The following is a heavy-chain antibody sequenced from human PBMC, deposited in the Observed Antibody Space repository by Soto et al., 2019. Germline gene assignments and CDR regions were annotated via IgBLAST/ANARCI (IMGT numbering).Heavy chain of an antibody. CDR2: ISAYNRNT. D-gene: IGHD3-16*01. J-gene: IGHJ6*02. CDR3: ARGGGAANYYYGLDV. Sequence: QVQLVQSGAEVKKPGASVKVSCKASGYTFSSYGFSWVRQAPGQGLEWMGWISAYNRNTNYAQKLQGRVTVTTDTSTSTAYMELRSQRSDDTAVYYCARGGGAANYYYGLDVWGQGTTVTVSS. V-gene: IGHV1-18*04. CDR1: GYTFSSYG.